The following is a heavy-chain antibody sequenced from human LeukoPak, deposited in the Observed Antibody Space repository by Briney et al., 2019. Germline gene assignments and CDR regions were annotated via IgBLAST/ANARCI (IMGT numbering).Heavy chain of an antibody. D-gene: IGHD3-3*01. J-gene: IGHJ4*02. CDR1: GFTFDDYG. CDR2: INWNGGST. V-gene: IGHV3-20*04. Sequence: GGSLRLSCAASGFTFDDYGMSWVRQAPGKGLEWVSGINWNGGSTGYADSVKGRFAISRDNAKNSLYLQMNSLRAEDTALYYCARGPEYYDFWSGYSAFDYWGQGTLVTVSS. CDR3: ARGPEYYDFWSGYSAFDY.